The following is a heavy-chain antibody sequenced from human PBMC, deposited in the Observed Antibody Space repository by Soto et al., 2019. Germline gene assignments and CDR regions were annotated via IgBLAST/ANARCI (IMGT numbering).Heavy chain of an antibody. D-gene: IGHD6-19*01. V-gene: IGHV3-72*01. CDR2: IRRKANSYTT. CDR3: AMLGGWSGGSSGMDV. J-gene: IGHJ6*02. CDR1: GLIFSDYH. Sequence: EVQLVESGGGLVQPGGSLRLSCAASGLIFSDYHMDWVHQAPGKGLAWVGRIRRKANSYTTEYAASVKGRFTISRDDSKNSLYLQMNSLKSEDTAVYYCAMLGGWSGGSSGMDVWGQGTTVTVSS.